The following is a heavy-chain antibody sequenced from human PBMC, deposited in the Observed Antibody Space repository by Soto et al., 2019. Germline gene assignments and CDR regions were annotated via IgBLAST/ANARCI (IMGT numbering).Heavy chain of an antibody. J-gene: IGHJ6*02. CDR3: ARVAYGDYGVDV. V-gene: IGHV1-69*01. CDR2: IIPTFGTP. D-gene: IGHD4-17*01. CDR1: GDTFSRYA. Sequence: QVQLVQSGAEVKKPGSSVKVSCKASGDTFSRYAISWVRQAPGQGLEWMGGIIPTFGTPNYAQKFQGRVTIIADESTSTVYMEVSSPTSEDTAMYYCARVAYGDYGVDVWGQGTTVTVSS.